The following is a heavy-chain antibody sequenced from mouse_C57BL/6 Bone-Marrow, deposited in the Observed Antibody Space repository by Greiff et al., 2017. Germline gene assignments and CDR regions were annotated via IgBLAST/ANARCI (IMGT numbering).Heavy chain of an antibody. Sequence: QVQLQQPGAELVKPGASVKMSCKASGYTFTSYWITWVKQTPGQGLEWIGAIYPTSGRTNYNEKFKSKAILTVDTASNTAYMHLSSLTSEDSAVFYCARSGPLGRSFDYWGQGTTLSVTS. V-gene: IGHV1-55*01. D-gene: IGHD4-1*01. J-gene: IGHJ2*01. CDR3: ARSGPLGRSFDY. CDR1: GYTFTSYW. CDR2: IYPTSGRT.